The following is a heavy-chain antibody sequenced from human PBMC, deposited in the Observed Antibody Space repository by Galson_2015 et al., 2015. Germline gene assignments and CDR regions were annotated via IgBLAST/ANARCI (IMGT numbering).Heavy chain of an antibody. Sequence: GLEWIGSIYHSGSTYYNPSLKSRVTISVDTSKNQFSLKLSSVTAADTAVYYCARVPSGSSLYYYYMDVWGKGTTVTVSS. CDR2: IYHSGST. J-gene: IGHJ6*03. CDR3: ARVPSGSSLYYYYMDV. V-gene: IGHV4-38-2*02. D-gene: IGHD6-13*01.